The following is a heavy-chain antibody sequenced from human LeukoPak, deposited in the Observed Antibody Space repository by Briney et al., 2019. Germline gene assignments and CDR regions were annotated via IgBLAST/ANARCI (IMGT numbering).Heavy chain of an antibody. J-gene: IGHJ4*02. Sequence: GGSLRLYCAASGFTFSSYAMSWVRQAPGKGLEWVSAISGSGGSTYYADSVKGRSTISRDNSKNTLYLQMNSLRAEDTAVYYCAKSSHYGSGSYTPYGYYFDYWGQGTLVTVSS. D-gene: IGHD3-10*01. V-gene: IGHV3-23*01. CDR3: AKSSHYGSGSYTPYGYYFDY. CDR2: ISGSGGST. CDR1: GFTFSSYA.